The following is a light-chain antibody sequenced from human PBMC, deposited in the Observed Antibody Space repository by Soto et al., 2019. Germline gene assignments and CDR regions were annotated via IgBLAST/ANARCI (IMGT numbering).Light chain of an antibody. CDR3: QQYNKWPLT. V-gene: IGKV3-15*01. CDR2: VVS. J-gene: IGKJ4*01. CDR1: QSVSNN. Sequence: EIVMTQSPATLSVSPGERVTLSCRASQSVSNNLAWYQQKPGQAPRLLISVVSSRATSIPARFSGSGSATDFTLTIGSLQSEDFAVYYCQQYNKWPLTFGGGTRVEIK.